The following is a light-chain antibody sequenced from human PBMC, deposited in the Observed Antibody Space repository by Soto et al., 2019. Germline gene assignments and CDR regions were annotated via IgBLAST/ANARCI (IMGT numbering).Light chain of an antibody. CDR3: QQYGNSVWT. V-gene: IGKV3-20*01. J-gene: IGKJ1*01. Sequence: EIVLTQSPATLSLSPGERASLSCRASQSVTNRQLVWFQQKPGQAPRLLIYGASSRASGIPDRFSGSGSGTDFTLTISRLETEDFAVYYCQQYGNSVWTFGQGTKVEIK. CDR1: QSVTNRQ. CDR2: GAS.